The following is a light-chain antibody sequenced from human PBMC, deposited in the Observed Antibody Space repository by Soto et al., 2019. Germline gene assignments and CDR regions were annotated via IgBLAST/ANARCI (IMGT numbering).Light chain of an antibody. CDR1: SSNIGRNT. CDR3: AAWDDSLNGLL. J-gene: IGLJ2*01. V-gene: IGLV1-44*01. Sequence: QSVLTQPPSASGTPGQRVTISCSGSSSNIGRNTVNWYQQLPGTAPKLLIYSNNQRPSGVPDRFSGSKSGTSASLAISGLQSEDEADYYCAAWDDSLNGLLFGGGTKVTVL. CDR2: SNN.